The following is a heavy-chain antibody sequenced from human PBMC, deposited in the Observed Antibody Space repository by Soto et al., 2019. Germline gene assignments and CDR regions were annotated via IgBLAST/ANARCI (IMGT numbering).Heavy chain of an antibody. CDR1: GGSVNSDDYF. D-gene: IGHD2-8*01. J-gene: IGHJ4*02. Sequence: SETLSLTCDVSGGSVNSDDYFWGWVRQPPGKGLEWIGSINFSGRAYYNPSLQSRVTMSVDASKNQFSLRLTSVTAADTALYYCARDGYCTNGVCYGGGGPFDYWGQGTLVTVSS. V-gene: IGHV4-39*02. CDR3: ARDGYCTNGVCYGGGGPFDY. CDR2: INFSGRA.